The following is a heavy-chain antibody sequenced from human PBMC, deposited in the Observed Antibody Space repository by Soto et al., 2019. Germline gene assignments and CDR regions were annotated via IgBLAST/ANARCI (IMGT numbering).Heavy chain of an antibody. Sequence: HPGGSLRLSCAASGFTFSSYSMNWVRQAPGKGLEWLSYISSKSKTIFYADSVKGRFIISRDNARDSLYLQMSSLRAEDTAVYYCAREGILGARSFDYWGQGTLVTVSS. CDR2: ISSKSKTI. V-gene: IGHV3-48*01. J-gene: IGHJ4*02. CDR1: GFTFSSYS. CDR3: AREGILGARSFDY. D-gene: IGHD1-26*01.